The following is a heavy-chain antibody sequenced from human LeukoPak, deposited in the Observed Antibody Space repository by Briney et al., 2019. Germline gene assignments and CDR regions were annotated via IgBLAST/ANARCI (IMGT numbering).Heavy chain of an antibody. J-gene: IGHJ4*02. D-gene: IGHD6-13*01. CDR1: GFTFSSYA. CDR3: ARDSGYSSSWLLDY. Sequence: GGSLRLSCAASGFTFSSYAVHWVRQAPGKGLEYVSAISSNGGSTYYANSVKGRFTISRDNSKNTLYLQMGSLRAEDMAVYYCARDSGYSSSWLLDYWGQGTLVTVSS. CDR2: ISSNGGST. V-gene: IGHV3-64*01.